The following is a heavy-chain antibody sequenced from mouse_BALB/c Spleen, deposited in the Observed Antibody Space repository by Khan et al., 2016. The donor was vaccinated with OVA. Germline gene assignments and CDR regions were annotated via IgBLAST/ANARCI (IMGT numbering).Heavy chain of an antibody. CDR3: VRASYGPRNVDV. V-gene: IGHV14-3*02. CDR1: GFNIKDTY. CDR2: ITPANGNN. Sequence: VQLQQSGAELVKPGASVKLSCTASGFNIKDTYIHWVKQRPEQGLEWIGRITPANGNNEYDPKFQGKATMRADTSSNTAYLQLSSLTSGDTAVYYYVRASYGPRNVDVWGDGTTVTVSS. D-gene: IGHD6-1*01. J-gene: IGHJ1*01.